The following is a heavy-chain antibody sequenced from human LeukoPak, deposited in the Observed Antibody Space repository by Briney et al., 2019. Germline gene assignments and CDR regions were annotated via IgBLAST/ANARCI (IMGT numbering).Heavy chain of an antibody. CDR1: GFNFSSYS. D-gene: IGHD6-19*01. CDR3: ASGYSSGWRFDY. Sequence: GGSLRLSCAASGFNFSSYSMNWVRQAPGKGLEWVSYISTGSSTIYYADSVKGRFTISRDNAKNSLYLQMNSLRAEDTAVYYCASGYSSGWRFDYWGQGTLVTVSS. V-gene: IGHV3-48*04. J-gene: IGHJ4*02. CDR2: ISTGSSTI.